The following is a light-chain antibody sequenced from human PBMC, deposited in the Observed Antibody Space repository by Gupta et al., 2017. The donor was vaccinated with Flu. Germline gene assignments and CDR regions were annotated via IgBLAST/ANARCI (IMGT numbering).Light chain of an antibody. J-gene: IGLJ2*01. CDR3: SSYTSSSTRGVV. CDR2: EVN. Sequence: QSALTQPASASGSPGQSITISCPGTSSAVGGSNYVSWYQQPPGKAPNLRIYEVNNRHSGVANRFSGSKSGNTASLTISGLQAEDEADYYCSSYTSSSTRGVVFGGGTKLTVL. V-gene: IGLV2-14*01. CDR1: SSAVGGSNY.